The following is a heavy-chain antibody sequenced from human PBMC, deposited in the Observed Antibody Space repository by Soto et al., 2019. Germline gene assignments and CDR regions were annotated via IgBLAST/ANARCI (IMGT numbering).Heavy chain of an antibody. J-gene: IGHJ6*02. CDR2: ISSGGFTI. CDR3: ARDPGIYYGMDV. Sequence: QVQLVESGGGLVKPGGSLRLSCTASGFTFSDYYMTWIRQAPGKGLEWLSYISSGGFTIYYADSVKGRFTVSRDNAENSMYLQMNTLRVEDTAVYYCARDPGIYYGMDVWGQGTTVTVSS. V-gene: IGHV3-11*01. D-gene: IGHD3-10*01. CDR1: GFTFSDYY.